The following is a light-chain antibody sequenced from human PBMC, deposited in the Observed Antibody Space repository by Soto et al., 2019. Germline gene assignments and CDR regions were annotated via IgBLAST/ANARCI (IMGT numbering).Light chain of an antibody. V-gene: IGLV2-8*01. CDR1: SSDVGAYKY. CDR3: TSYVGSNIWV. J-gene: IGLJ3*02. CDR2: EVS. Sequence: QSALTQPPSASGSPGQSVTISCTGTSSDVGAYKYVSWYQQYPGKAPKLMIYEVSKRPSGVPDRFSGSKSGNTASLTVSALQAEDEADYYCTSYVGSNIWVFGGWTKVTVL.